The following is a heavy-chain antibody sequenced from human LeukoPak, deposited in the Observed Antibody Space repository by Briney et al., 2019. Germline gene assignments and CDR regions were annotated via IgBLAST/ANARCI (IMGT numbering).Heavy chain of an antibody. V-gene: IGHV3-43*02. CDR2: ISGDGGST. CDR1: GFNFLDYG. Sequence: PGGSLRLSCAASGFNFLDYGMTWVRHAPGKGLEWVSLISGDGGSTYYADSVKGRFTISRDNSKNSLYLQMNSLRTEDTALYYCAKDIWSDDAFDIWGQGTMVIVSS. D-gene: IGHD3-16*01. CDR3: AKDIWSDDAFDI. J-gene: IGHJ3*02.